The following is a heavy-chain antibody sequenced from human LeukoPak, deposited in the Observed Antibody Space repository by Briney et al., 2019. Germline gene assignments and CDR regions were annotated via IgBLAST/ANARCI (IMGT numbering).Heavy chain of an antibody. J-gene: IGHJ4*02. CDR1: GFTFSSYG. CDR3: AKGRGYSGYDPYYFDY. D-gene: IGHD5-12*01. CDR2: ISYDGSNK. Sequence: GRSLRLSCAASGFTFSSYGMYWVRQAPGKGLEWVAVISYDGSNKYYADSVKGRFTISRDNSKNTLYLQMNSLRAEDTAVYYCAKGRGYSGYDPYYFDYWGQGTLVTVSS. V-gene: IGHV3-30*18.